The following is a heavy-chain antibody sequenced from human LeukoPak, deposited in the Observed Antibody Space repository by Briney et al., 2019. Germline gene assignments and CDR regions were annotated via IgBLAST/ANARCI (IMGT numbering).Heavy chain of an antibody. Sequence: PSETLSLTCTVSGDSISISSYYWSWIRQPPEKGLECIGYIYNTETTNYNPSLKSRVTISVDTSKNQISLKLSSVTAADTAVYYCARHEGSTGWYKYWGQGTLVTVSS. CDR3: ARHEGSTGWYKY. CDR1: GDSISISSYY. D-gene: IGHD6-19*01. CDR2: IYNTETT. V-gene: IGHV4-61*05. J-gene: IGHJ4*02.